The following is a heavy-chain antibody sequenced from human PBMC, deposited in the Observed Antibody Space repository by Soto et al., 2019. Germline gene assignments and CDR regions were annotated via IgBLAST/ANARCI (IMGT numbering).Heavy chain of an antibody. CDR3: AKDAAVTTVVYYYYGMDV. Sequence: PGGALRLSCAASGFTFSSYGMHWVRQAPGKGLEWVAVISYDGSNKYYADSVKGRFTISRDNSKNTLYLQMNSLRAEDTAVYYCAKDAAVTTVVYYYYGMDVWGQGTTVTV. V-gene: IGHV3-30*18. D-gene: IGHD4-4*01. CDR1: GFTFSSYG. J-gene: IGHJ6*02. CDR2: ISYDGSNK.